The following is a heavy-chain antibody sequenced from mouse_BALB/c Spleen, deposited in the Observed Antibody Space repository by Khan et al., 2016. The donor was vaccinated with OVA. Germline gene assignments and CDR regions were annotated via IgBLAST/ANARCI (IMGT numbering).Heavy chain of an antibody. CDR3: TRPAYDGYYDY. CDR1: GYTFTDYA. V-gene: IGHV1S137*01. CDR2: ISTYSGNT. J-gene: IGHJ2*01. Sequence: VQLQESGPELVRPGVSVKISCKGSGYTFTDYAMHWVKQSHAKSLEWIGLISTYSGNTNYKQKFKGKATMTVDKSSSTAYMELARLTSEDSAIYYCTRPAYDGYYDYWGQGTTRTVAS. D-gene: IGHD2-3*01.